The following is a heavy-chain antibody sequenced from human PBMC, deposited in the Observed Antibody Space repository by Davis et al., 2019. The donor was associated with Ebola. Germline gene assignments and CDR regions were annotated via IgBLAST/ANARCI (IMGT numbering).Heavy chain of an antibody. V-gene: IGHV4-34*01. J-gene: IGHJ5*02. CDR3: ATKQGYCSGGSCYWGWFDP. CDR2: INHSGST. Sequence: MPSEILSLTCAVYGGSFSGYYWSWIRQPPGKGLEWIGEINHSGSTNYNPSLKSRVTISVDTSKNQFSLQLSSVTAADTAVYYCATKQGYCSGGSCYWGWFDPWGQGTLVTVSS. D-gene: IGHD2-15*01. CDR1: GGSFSGYY.